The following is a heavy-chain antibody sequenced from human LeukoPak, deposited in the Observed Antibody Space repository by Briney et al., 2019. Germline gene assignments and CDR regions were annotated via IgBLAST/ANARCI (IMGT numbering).Heavy chain of an antibody. V-gene: IGHV3-23*01. CDR3: AKFLPTHIVVADYYFDY. CDR1: GFTFSSYA. Sequence: GGSLRLSCAASGFTFSSYAMSWVRQAPGKGLEWVSAISGSGGSTYYADSVEGRFTISRDNSKNTLYLQMNSLRAEDTAVYYCAKFLPTHIVVADYYFDYWGQGTLVTVSS. CDR2: ISGSGGST. J-gene: IGHJ4*02. D-gene: IGHD2-21*01.